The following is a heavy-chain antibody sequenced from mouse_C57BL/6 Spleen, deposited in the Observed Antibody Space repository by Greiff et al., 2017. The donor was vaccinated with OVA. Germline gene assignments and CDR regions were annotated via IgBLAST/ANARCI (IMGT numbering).Heavy chain of an antibody. V-gene: IGHV3-6*01. CDR3: ARDFYYGTDKAY. D-gene: IGHD2-1*01. CDR2: ISYVGSN. Sequence: EVQLQESGPGLVKPSQSLSLTCSVTGYSITSGYYWNWIRQFPGNKLEWMGYISYVGSNNSNPSLKNRIPITLDTSKNQFFLKLNSVTTDDTATYYCARDFYYGTDKAYWGQGTLVTVSA. CDR1: GYSITSGYY. J-gene: IGHJ3*01.